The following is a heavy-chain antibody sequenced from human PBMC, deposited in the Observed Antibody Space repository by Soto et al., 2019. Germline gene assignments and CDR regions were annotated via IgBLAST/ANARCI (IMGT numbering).Heavy chain of an antibody. J-gene: IGHJ4*02. D-gene: IGHD1-26*01. CDR3: PHTAASEAYWEMFNN. CDR2: IYRYDDK. CDR1: GFSLTTHGVG. Sequence: SGRTLVNPAQTLTLTCTVSGFSLTTHGVGVGWFRQPAGKALGWLALIYRYDDKRYRPSLKSRLTITKDNSKDQVTLTMTNMDPVDTATFYCPHTAASEAYWEMFNNGGQEILFTSPQ. V-gene: IGHV2-5*01.